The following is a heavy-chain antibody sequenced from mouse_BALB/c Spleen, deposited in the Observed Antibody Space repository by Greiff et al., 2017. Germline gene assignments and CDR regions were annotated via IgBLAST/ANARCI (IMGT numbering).Heavy chain of an antibody. J-gene: IGHJ4*01. D-gene: IGHD1-1*01. Sequence: QVHVKQSGAELVRPGASVTLSCKASGYTFTDYEMHWVKQTPVHGLEWIGAIDPETGGTAYNQKFKGKATLTADKSSSTAYMELRSLTSEDSAVYYCTRRAVVYYYAMDYWGQGTSVTVSS. V-gene: IGHV1-15*01. CDR3: TRRAVVYYYAMDY. CDR1: GYTFTDYE. CDR2: IDPETGGT.